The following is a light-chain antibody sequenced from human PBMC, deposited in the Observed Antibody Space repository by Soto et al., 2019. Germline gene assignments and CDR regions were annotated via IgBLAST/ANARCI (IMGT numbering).Light chain of an antibody. J-gene: IGKJ5*01. CDR3: QQRANWPLTT. V-gene: IGKV3-11*01. Sequence: EIVLTQSPVTLSLSPGERATLSCRASQSISYYLAWYQHKPGQAPRLLIYDATNRAIGIPARFSGSGSGTDFTLTIRSLEPEDFAIYYCQQRANWPLTTFGHGTRLEI. CDR1: QSISYY. CDR2: DAT.